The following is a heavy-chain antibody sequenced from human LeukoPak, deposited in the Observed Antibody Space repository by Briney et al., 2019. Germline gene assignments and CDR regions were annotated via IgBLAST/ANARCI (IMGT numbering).Heavy chain of an antibody. D-gene: IGHD1-26*01. Sequence: GGSLRLSCAASGFTFDDYAMHWVRQAPGKGLEWVSGISWNSGSIGYADSVKGRFTISRDNAQNLLYLHMNSLRAEDTGVYHCAKSGGFFDTWGQGTLATVSS. CDR2: ISWNSGSI. J-gene: IGHJ4*02. CDR3: AKSGGFFDT. V-gene: IGHV3-9*01. CDR1: GFTFDDYA.